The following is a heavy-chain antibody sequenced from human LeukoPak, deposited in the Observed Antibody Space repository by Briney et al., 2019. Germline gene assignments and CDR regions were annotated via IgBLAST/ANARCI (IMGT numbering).Heavy chain of an antibody. D-gene: IGHD3-16*01. J-gene: IGHJ4*02. V-gene: IGHV1-69*13. Sequence: SVTVSCKASGGTFSSYAISWVRQAPGQGLGWMGGIIPIFGTANYAQKFQGRVTITADESTSTAYMELSSLRSEDTAVYYCASWGQGVNIPLDYWGQGTLVTVSS. CDR2: IIPIFGTA. CDR1: GGTFSSYA. CDR3: ASWGQGVNIPLDY.